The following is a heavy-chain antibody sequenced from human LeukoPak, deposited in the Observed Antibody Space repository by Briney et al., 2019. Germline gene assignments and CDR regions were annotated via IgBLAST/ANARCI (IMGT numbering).Heavy chain of an antibody. Sequence: GGSLILSCAASGFTFSTYNMSWVRHAPGKGLEWVSSITSSSTYIYYADSVKSRFTIYRDNAKNSLYLQMNSLRAEDTAVYYCARRAGAYSHPYDYWGQGTLVTVSS. CDR1: GFTFSTYN. CDR2: ITSSSTYI. V-gene: IGHV3-21*01. D-gene: IGHD4/OR15-4a*01. CDR3: ARRAGAYSHPYDY. J-gene: IGHJ4*02.